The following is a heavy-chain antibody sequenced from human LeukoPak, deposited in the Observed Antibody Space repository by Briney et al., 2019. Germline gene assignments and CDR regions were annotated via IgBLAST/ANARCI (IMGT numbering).Heavy chain of an antibody. CDR2: VTGGATDT. CDR1: GFIFSDYA. Sequence: GGSLRLSCAASGFIFSDYAMTWVRQAPGRGLEWVSTVTGGATDTYYADSVKGRFTVSRDNSKKTVSLQMHSLRREDTAVYYCVKDLLQWYKFDSWGQGTLVIVSS. J-gene: IGHJ4*02. V-gene: IGHV3-23*01. D-gene: IGHD4-23*01. CDR3: VKDLLQWYKFDS.